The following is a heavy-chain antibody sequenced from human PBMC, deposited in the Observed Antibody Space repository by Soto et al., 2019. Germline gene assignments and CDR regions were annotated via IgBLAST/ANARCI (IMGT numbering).Heavy chain of an antibody. D-gene: IGHD5-18*01. Sequence: GGSLRLSCAASGFTFDDYAMHWVRQAPGKGLEWVSLISGDGGSTYYADSVKGRFTISRDNSKNSLYLQMNSLRTEDTALYYCAKDRGYSYGHGGMDVWGQGTPVTVSS. CDR3: AKDRGYSYGHGGMDV. CDR2: ISGDGGST. V-gene: IGHV3-43*02. CDR1: GFTFDDYA. J-gene: IGHJ6*02.